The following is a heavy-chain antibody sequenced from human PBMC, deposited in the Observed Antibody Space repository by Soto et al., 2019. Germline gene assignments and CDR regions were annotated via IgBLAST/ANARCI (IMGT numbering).Heavy chain of an antibody. CDR1: GFTFSSYA. V-gene: IGHV3-23*01. D-gene: IGHD2-2*01. Sequence: EVQLLESGGGLVQPGGSLRLSCAASGFTFSSYAMSWVRQAPGKGLEWVSAISGSGGSTYYADSVKGRFTISRDNSKNTLYLQMNSLRAEDTAVYSCAKDDEDIVVVPAPIGYWGQGTLVTVSS. J-gene: IGHJ4*02. CDR2: ISGSGGST. CDR3: AKDDEDIVVVPAPIGY.